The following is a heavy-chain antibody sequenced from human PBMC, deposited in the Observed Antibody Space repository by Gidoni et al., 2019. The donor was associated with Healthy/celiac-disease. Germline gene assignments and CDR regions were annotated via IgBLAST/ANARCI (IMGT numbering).Heavy chain of an antibody. CDR2: ISYDGSNK. V-gene: IGHV3-30*18. J-gene: IGHJ4*02. Sequence: QVQLVESGGGVVQPGRSLRLSCAASGFTFSSYGMHWVRQAPGKGLEWVAVISYDGSNKYYADSVKGRFTISRDNSKNTLYLQMNSLRAEDTAVYYCAKADGYSSGWYLDYWGQGTLVTVSS. CDR1: GFTFSSYG. D-gene: IGHD6-19*01. CDR3: AKADGYSSGWYLDY.